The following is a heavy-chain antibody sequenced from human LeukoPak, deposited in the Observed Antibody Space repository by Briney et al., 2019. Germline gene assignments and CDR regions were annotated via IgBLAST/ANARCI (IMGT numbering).Heavy chain of an antibody. CDR1: AYTFTACD. J-gene: IGHJ4*02. D-gene: IGHD1-26*01. V-gene: IGHV1-2*02. CDR3: ARSLVGATTDVYY. Sequence: ASVKVSCKASAYTFTACDMRWMRQAPGQGLEWMGWINPISGGTNYAQKFQGRVTMTRDTSITTAYMELSRLRSDDTAVYYCARSLVGATTDVYYWGQGTLVTVSS. CDR2: INPISGGT.